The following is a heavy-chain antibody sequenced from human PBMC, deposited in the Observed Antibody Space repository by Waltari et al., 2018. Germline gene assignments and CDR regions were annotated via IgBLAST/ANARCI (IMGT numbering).Heavy chain of an antibody. CDR2: IYYSGST. CDR1: GGSISSHY. D-gene: IGHD3-22*01. J-gene: IGHJ3*02. CDR3: ARGGGFDTSGYYAFDI. V-gene: IGHV4-59*11. Sequence: QVQLQESGPGLVKPSETLSLTFAVSGGSISSHYWSWIRQPPGKGLEWVGYIYYSGSTTYNPSLKSRVTISVDTSKDQFSLRLTSVTAADSAIYYCARGGGFDTSGYYAFDIWGQGTMVIVSS.